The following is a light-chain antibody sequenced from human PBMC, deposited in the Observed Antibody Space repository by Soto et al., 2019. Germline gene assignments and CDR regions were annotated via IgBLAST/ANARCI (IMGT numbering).Light chain of an antibody. Sequence: IQLTQSPSSLSGSVGDRVTITCRASQGIGSYLAWYQQKPGKAPKLLMYAASTLQSGVPSRFSGSGSGTEFTLTISSLQPDDFATYYCQQYSTYPLTFGGGTKVDI. CDR3: QQYSTYPLT. J-gene: IGKJ4*01. CDR1: QGIGSY. V-gene: IGKV1-9*01. CDR2: AAS.